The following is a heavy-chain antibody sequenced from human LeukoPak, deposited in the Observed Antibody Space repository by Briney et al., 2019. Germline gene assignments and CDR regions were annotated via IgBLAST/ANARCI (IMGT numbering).Heavy chain of an antibody. CDR1: GFTFTNYA. Sequence: GGSLRLSCAASGFTFTNYAMSWVRQAPGKGLEWVSTISGGGGSTYSADSVMGCFTISRDNFKTTLYLQMNSLRAEDTAVYYCAKENWVYNWKYDSSGSGINYWGQGTRVTVSS. CDR3: AKENWVYNWKYDSSGSGINY. CDR2: ISGGGGST. V-gene: IGHV3-23*01. J-gene: IGHJ4*02. D-gene: IGHD3-22*01.